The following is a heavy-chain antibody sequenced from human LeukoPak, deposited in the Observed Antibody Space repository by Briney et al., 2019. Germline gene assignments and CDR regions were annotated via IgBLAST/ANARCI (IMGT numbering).Heavy chain of an antibody. CDR3: TTDGYSGYDIFDY. J-gene: IGHJ4*02. CDR2: IKSKTDGGTT. V-gene: IGHV3-15*01. D-gene: IGHD5-12*01. Sequence: PGGPLRLSCAASGFTFSNAWMSWVRQAPGKGLEWVGRIKSKTDGGTTDYAAPVKGRFTISRDDSKNTLYLQMNSLKPGDTAVYYCTTDGYSGYDIFDYWGQGTLVTVSS. CDR1: GFTFSNAW.